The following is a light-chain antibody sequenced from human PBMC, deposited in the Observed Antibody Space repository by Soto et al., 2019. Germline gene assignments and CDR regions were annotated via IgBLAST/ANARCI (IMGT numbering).Light chain of an antibody. CDR3: PKYGSYPQT. CDR1: QRVSTNY. V-gene: IGKV3-20*01. J-gene: IGKJ1*01. Sequence: IVLTQSPGTLSLSPGERATLSCRASQRVSTNYLAWFQQKPGQTPRLLIYGASRRATGIPDRFSGSGSGEDFPRTIAGRVLKDLAVYYCPKYGSYPQTFG. CDR2: GAS.